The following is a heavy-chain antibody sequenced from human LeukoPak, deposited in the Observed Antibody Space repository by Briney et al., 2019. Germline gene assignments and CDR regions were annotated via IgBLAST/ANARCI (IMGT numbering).Heavy chain of an antibody. Sequence: GGSLRLSCAASGLTVSSYGMHWVRQAPGKGLEWVAVIWYDGSNKFYADAAKGRFTISRDNSKNTLYLQMNSLRAEDTAVYYCARDGLELRGFIYFQHWGQGTLVTVSS. CDR2: IWYDGSNK. CDR1: GLTVSSYG. D-gene: IGHD1-7*01. CDR3: ARDGLELRGFIYFQH. J-gene: IGHJ1*01. V-gene: IGHV3-33*01.